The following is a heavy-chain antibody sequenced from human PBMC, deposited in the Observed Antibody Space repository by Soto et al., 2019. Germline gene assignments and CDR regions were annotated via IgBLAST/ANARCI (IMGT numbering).Heavy chain of an antibody. CDR1: GSTFSSYG. J-gene: IGHJ4*02. D-gene: IGHD2-2*03. Sequence: QVHLVQSGAEVKKPGSSVKVSCKASGSTFSSYGFSWVRQAPGQGLEFMGRIVPTFGNANYAQRFQGRLTLSADESRATVFMELSSLTTEDTAIYYCEAGYCSSGSCFDFWGQGTQVTVSS. CDR3: EAGYCSSGSCFDF. V-gene: IGHV1-69*18. CDR2: IVPTFGNA.